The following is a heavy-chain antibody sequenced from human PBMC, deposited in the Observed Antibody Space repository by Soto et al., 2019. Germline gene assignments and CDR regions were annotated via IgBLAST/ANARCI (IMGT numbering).Heavy chain of an antibody. J-gene: IGHJ3*02. V-gene: IGHV1-2*02. Sequence: ASVKVSCKASGYTFTGYYMHWVRQAPGQGLEWMGWINPNSGGTNYAQKFQGRVTMTRDTSISTAYMELSRLRSDDTAVYYCARDPSGWLQPHAFDIWGQGTMVTVSS. CDR2: INPNSGGT. CDR3: ARDPSGWLQPHAFDI. D-gene: IGHD5-12*01. CDR1: GYTFTGYY.